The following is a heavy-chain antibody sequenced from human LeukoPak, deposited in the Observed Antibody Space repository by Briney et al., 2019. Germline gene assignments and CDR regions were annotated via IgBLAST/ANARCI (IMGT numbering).Heavy chain of an antibody. V-gene: IGHV1-46*03. J-gene: IGHJ4*02. Sequence: GASVKVSCKASGYTFTSYYMHWVRQAPGQGLEWMGIINPSGGSTSYAQKFQGRVTMTRDTSTSTVYMELSSLRSEDTAVYYCARDLLHKTDTNPGKDYWGQGTLVTVSS. CDR2: INPSGGST. D-gene: IGHD1-1*01. CDR1: GYTFTSYY. CDR3: ARDLLHKTDTNPGKDY.